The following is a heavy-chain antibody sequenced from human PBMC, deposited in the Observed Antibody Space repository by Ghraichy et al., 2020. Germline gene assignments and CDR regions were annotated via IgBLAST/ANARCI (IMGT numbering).Heavy chain of an antibody. CDR1: GGSFSGYY. Sequence: SETLSLTCAVYGGSFSGYYWSWIRQPPGKGLEWIGEINHSGSTNYNPSLKSRVTISVDTSKNQFSLKLSSVTAADTAVYYCARGARGTGGVLDYWGQGTLVTVSS. D-gene: IGHD2-8*02. CDR2: INHSGST. V-gene: IGHV4-34*01. CDR3: ARGARGTGGVLDY. J-gene: IGHJ4*02.